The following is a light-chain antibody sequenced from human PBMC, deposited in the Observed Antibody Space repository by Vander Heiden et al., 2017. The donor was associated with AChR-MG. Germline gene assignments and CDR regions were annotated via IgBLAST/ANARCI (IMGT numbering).Light chain of an antibody. CDR1: QDISNY. Sequence: DIQMTQSPSSLSASVGDRVTITCQASQDISNYLNWYQQKPGKAPKLLIYDASNLETGVPSRFSGSGSGTDFTFTISSLQPEDIATYYWQQYENLPRETFGGGTKVEIK. CDR3: QQYENLPRET. CDR2: DAS. V-gene: IGKV1-33*01. J-gene: IGKJ4*01.